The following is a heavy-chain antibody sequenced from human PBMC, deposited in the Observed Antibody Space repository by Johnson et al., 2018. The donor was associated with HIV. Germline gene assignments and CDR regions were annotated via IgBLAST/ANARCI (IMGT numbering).Heavy chain of an antibody. J-gene: IGHJ3*02. CDR3: ARGTIYYDSSGNQGGNAFDI. CDR1: GFTFSNAW. Sequence: VQLVESGGGLVQPGGSLRLSCAASGFTFSNAWMSWVRQAPGKGLEWVGRIKSKTDGGTTDYAAPVKGRFTISRDDSKNTLYLQMNSLRAEDTALYYCARGTIYYDSSGNQGGNAFDIWGQGTMVTVSS. V-gene: IGHV3-15*05. CDR2: IKSKTDGGTT. D-gene: IGHD3-22*01.